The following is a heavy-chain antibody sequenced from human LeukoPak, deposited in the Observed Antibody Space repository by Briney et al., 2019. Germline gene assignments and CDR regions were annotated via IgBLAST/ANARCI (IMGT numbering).Heavy chain of an antibody. CDR2: INHSGST. D-gene: IGHD1/OR15-1a*01. CDR1: GGSFSGYY. Sequence: PSETLSLTCAVYGGSFSGYYWSWIRQPPGKGPEWIGEINHSGSTNYNPSLKSRVTISVDTSKNQFSLKLSSVTAADTAVYYCARGLPRDGAVPNNRNWFDPWGQGTLVTVSS. J-gene: IGHJ5*02. CDR3: ARGLPRDGAVPNNRNWFDP. V-gene: IGHV4-34*01.